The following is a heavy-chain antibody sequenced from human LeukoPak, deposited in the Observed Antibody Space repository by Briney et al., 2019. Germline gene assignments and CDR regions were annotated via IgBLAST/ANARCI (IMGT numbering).Heavy chain of an antibody. Sequence: GGFLRLSCAASGFTVSSNYMTWVRQAPGKGLEWVSVIYSGGSTYYADSVKGRFTISRDNSKNTLYLQMNSLRAEDTAVYYCARLPDYAGNSDYFDYWGQGTLVTVSS. CDR2: IYSGGST. V-gene: IGHV3-53*01. CDR3: ARLPDYAGNSDYFDY. J-gene: IGHJ4*02. CDR1: GFTVSSNY. D-gene: IGHD4-23*01.